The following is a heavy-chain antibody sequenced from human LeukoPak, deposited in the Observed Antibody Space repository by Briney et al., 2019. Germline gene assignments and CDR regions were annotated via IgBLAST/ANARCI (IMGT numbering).Heavy chain of an antibody. CDR3: AKPYSGSYSPYYYYYMDV. J-gene: IGHJ6*03. V-gene: IGHV3-48*01. CDR2: ISSSSSTI. CDR1: GFTFSSYS. D-gene: IGHD1-26*01. Sequence: TGGSLRLSCAASGFTFSSYSMNWVRQAPGKGLEWVSYISSSSSTIYYADSVKGRFTISRDNAKNSLYLQMNSLRAEDTAVYYCAKPYSGSYSPYYYYYMDVWGKGTTVTVSS.